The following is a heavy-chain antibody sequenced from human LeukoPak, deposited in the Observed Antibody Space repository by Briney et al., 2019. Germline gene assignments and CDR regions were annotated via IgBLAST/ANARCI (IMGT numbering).Heavy chain of an antibody. D-gene: IGHD2-15*01. CDR2: INHSGRT. Sequence: SETLSLTCTVSGGSISSSTYYWGWIRQPPGKGLEWIGEINHSGRTNYNPSLKSRVTISVDSSKNQFSLELSSVTAADTAVYYCARGRGVVVRDWFDYWGQGTLVTVSS. CDR1: GGSISSSTYY. CDR3: ARGRGVVVRDWFDY. V-gene: IGHV4-39*07. J-gene: IGHJ4*02.